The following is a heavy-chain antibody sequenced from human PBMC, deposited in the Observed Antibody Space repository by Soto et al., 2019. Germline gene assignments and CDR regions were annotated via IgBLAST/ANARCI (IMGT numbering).Heavy chain of an antibody. D-gene: IGHD3-10*01. V-gene: IGHV4-59*01. CDR3: ARDYGGAYFDY. J-gene: IGHJ4*02. CDR1: GGSISSYY. Sequence: ETLSLTCTVSGGSISSYYWSWIRQPPGKGLEWIGYIYYSGSTNYNPSLKSRVTISVDTSKNQFSLKLSSVTAADTAVYYCARDYGGAYFDYWGQGTLVTVSS. CDR2: IYYSGST.